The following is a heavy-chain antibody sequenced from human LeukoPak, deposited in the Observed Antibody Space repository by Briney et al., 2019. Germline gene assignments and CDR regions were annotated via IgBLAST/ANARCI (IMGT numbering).Heavy chain of an antibody. D-gene: IGHD4-17*01. J-gene: IGHJ4*02. Sequence: GGSLRLSCAASGFTFSSYWMHWVRQVPGKGLVWVSRIESTGSSTVYADSVKGRFTVSRDNAKNTLYLQMNRLRAEDTALYYCARGGDYPFDYWGQGTLVTVSS. CDR1: GFTFSSYW. V-gene: IGHV3-74*01. CDR2: IESTGSST. CDR3: ARGGDYPFDY.